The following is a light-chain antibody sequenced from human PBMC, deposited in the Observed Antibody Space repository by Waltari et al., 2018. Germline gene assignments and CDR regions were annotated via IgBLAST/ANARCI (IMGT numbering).Light chain of an antibody. V-gene: IGKV1-5*03. CDR2: KAA. J-gene: IGKJ4*01. CDR3: QQYNSYPLT. Sequence: DSHSTQSPSTVSASVCDRVTITCRASTSISKLALYQQKPGKAPNLLVYKAATLQSGVTSRFSSSGDGTEVTLTISSLQPDDFATYYCQQYNSYPLTFGGGTNGEIK. CDR1: TSISK.